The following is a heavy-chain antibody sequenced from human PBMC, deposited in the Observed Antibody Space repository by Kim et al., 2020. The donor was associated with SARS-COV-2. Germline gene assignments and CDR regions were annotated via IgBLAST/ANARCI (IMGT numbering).Heavy chain of an antibody. Sequence: TNSNPSLKGRVTISVDKSKTQFSLKLRSVPAADTAVYYCARATLELRFLDYWGQGTLVTVSS. V-gene: IGHV4-4*02. CDR3: ARATLELRFLDY. J-gene: IGHJ4*02. D-gene: IGHD3-3*01.